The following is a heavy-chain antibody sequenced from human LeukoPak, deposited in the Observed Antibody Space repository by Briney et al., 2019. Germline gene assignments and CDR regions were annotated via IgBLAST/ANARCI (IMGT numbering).Heavy chain of an antibody. CDR1: GGSFSGYH. CDR3: ARGRGAARFVTIEFDY. CDR2: INHHGST. D-gene: IGHD6-6*01. Sequence: SETLSPTCAVYGGSFSGYHWSWIRQPPGKGLEWIGEINHHGSTNYNPSLKSRVTMSVDTSKNQFSLKLSSVTAADTAVYYCARGRGAARFVTIEFDYWGQGALVTVSS. V-gene: IGHV4-34*01. J-gene: IGHJ4*02.